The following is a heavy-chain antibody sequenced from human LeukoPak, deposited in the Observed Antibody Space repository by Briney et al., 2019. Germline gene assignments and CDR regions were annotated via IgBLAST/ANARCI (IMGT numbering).Heavy chain of an antibody. J-gene: IGHJ4*02. Sequence: GGSLRLSCAASGFTFTNYAMSWVRQAPGKGLDWVSAISGSGGSTYYADSVKGRFTISRDNSKNTLYLQMNSLRAEDTAVYYCAKDFTANYDFWSGYPHWGQGTLVTVSS. CDR3: AKDFTANYDFWSGYPH. D-gene: IGHD3-3*01. CDR1: GFTFTNYA. CDR2: ISGSGGST. V-gene: IGHV3-23*01.